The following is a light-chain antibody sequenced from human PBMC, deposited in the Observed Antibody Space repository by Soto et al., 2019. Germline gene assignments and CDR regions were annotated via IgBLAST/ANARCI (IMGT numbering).Light chain of an antibody. J-gene: IGKJ1*01. V-gene: IGKV3-20*01. CDR2: TVS. Sequence: EIVLTQSPGTLSLSPGDTATLSCRASQTISSNFLAWYQQKPGQAPRLLIYTVSTRATGVPDRFSGSGSGTDFTLPITRLETDDFAVYYCQQCGSSPWTFDQGTKVEIK. CDR3: QQCGSSPWT. CDR1: QTISSNF.